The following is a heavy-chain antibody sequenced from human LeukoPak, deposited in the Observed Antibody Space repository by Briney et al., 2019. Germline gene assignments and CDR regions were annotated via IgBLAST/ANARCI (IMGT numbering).Heavy chain of an antibody. V-gene: IGHV1-24*01. D-gene: IGHD3-3*01. J-gene: IGHJ4*02. CDR2: FDPEDGET. Sequence: ASVKVSCKVSGYTLTELSMHWVRQAPGKGLEWMGGFDPEDGETIYAQKFQGRVTMTEDTSTDTAYMELSSLRSEDTAVYYCATLPYYDFWSGYYTACYFGYWGQGTLVTVSS. CDR3: ATLPYYDFWSGYYTACYFGY. CDR1: GYTLTELS.